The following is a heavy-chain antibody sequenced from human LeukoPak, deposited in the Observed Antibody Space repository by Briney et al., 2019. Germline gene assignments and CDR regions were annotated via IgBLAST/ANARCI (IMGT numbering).Heavy chain of an antibody. CDR1: GGSISSGAYY. CDR2: IYYSGTT. V-gene: IGHV4-31*03. J-gene: IGHJ4*02. Sequence: SETLSLTCSVSGGSISSGAYYWSWIRQHPGKGLEWIGYIYYSGTTHYNPSLKSRVTMSVDTSKNQFSLKLSSVTAADTAVHYCARVLRGTEYYLDNWGQGTLVTVSS. CDR3: ARVLRGTEYYLDN. D-gene: IGHD3-16*01.